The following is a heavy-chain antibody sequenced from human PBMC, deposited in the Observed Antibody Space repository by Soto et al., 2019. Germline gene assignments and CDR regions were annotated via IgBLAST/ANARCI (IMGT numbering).Heavy chain of an antibody. Sequence: EVQLVESGGTLVQTGGSLRLSCAASGFTFSNYWMSWVRQAPGKGLEWVANIKQDGSEKSYVDSVEGRFTISRDNAKNSLFLQMNSLRVDDTAVYYCARAIVGTLFDDWGQGTLVTVSS. CDR1: GFTFSNYW. CDR2: IKQDGSEK. D-gene: IGHD2-21*01. V-gene: IGHV3-7*05. CDR3: ARAIVGTLFDD. J-gene: IGHJ4*02.